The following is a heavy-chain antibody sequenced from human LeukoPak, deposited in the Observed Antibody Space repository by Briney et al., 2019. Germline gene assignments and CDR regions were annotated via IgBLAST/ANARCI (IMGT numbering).Heavy chain of an antibody. V-gene: IGHV4-39*01. CDR2: IYYSGST. CDR1: GGSISSSSYY. CDR3: ARPTPPAIAAAGILH. Sequence: SETLSLTCTVSGGSISSSSYYWGWIRQPPGKGLAWIGSIYYSGSTYYNPSLKSRVTISVDTSKNQFSLKLSSVTAADTSVYYCARPTPPAIAAAGILHWGQGTLVTVSS. D-gene: IGHD6-13*01. J-gene: IGHJ1*01.